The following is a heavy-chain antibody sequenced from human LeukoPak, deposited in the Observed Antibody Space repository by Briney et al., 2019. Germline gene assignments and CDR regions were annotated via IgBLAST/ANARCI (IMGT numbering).Heavy chain of an antibody. Sequence: GGSLRLSCAASGFTFSSYAMSWVRQAPGKGLEWVSAISGSGGSTYYADSVKGRLTISRDNSKNTLYLQMNSLRAEDTAVYYCAKVLMYSSSWFQHTPNYYYYYGMDVWGQGTTVTVSS. D-gene: IGHD6-13*01. V-gene: IGHV3-23*01. J-gene: IGHJ6*02. CDR2: ISGSGGST. CDR3: AKVLMYSSSWFQHTPNYYYYYGMDV. CDR1: GFTFSSYA.